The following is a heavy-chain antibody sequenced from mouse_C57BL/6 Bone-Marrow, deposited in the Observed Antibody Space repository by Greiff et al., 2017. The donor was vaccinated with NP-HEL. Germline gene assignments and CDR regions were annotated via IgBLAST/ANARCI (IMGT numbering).Heavy chain of an antibody. CDR1: GFTFSSYA. CDR3: TRENYYGSSYDYFDY. CDR2: ISSGGDYI. J-gene: IGHJ2*01. D-gene: IGHD1-1*01. V-gene: IGHV5-9-1*02. Sequence: EVQVVESGEGLVKPGGSLKLSCAASGFTFSSYAMSWVRQTPEKRLEWVAYISSGGDYIYYADTVKGRFTISRDNARNTLYLQMSSLKSEDTAMYYCTRENYYGSSYDYFDYWGQGTTLTVSS.